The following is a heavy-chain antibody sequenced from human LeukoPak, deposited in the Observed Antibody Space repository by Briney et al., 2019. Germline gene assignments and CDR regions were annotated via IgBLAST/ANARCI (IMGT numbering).Heavy chain of an antibody. V-gene: IGHV1-8*01. CDR3: ARGDIYGDHVFDY. J-gene: IGHJ4*02. D-gene: IGHD4-17*01. CDR2: MNPNSGNT. Sequence: ASVKVSCKASGYTFTSYDINWVRQATGQGLEWMGWMNPNSGNTGYVQKFQGRVTMTRTTSISTAYMELSSLRSEDTAVYYCARGDIYGDHVFDYWGQGTLVTVSS. CDR1: GYTFTSYD.